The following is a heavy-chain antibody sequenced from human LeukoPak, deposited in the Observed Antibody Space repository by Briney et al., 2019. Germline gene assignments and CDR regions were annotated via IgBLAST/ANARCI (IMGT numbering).Heavy chain of an antibody. CDR3: ARGFPGYCSGGSCHPTWFDP. D-gene: IGHD2-15*01. CDR2: ISSSGSTI. J-gene: IGHJ5*02. Sequence: PGGSLRLSCAASGFTFSSYEMNWVRQAPGKGLEWVSYISSSGSTIYYADSVKGRFTISRDNAKNSLYLQMNSLRAEDTAVYYCARGFPGYCSGGSCHPTWFDPWGQGTLVTVSS. V-gene: IGHV3-48*03. CDR1: GFTFSSYE.